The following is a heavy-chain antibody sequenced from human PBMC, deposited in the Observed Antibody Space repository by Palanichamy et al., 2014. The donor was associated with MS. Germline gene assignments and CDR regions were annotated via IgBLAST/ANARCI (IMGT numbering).Heavy chain of an antibody. J-gene: IGHJ3*02. V-gene: IGHV3-23*01. CDR2: ISGSGGST. Sequence: EVQLLESGGGLVQPGGSLRLSRAASGFTFSSYAMSWVRQAPGKGLEWVSAISGSGGSTYYADSVKGRFTISRDNSKNTLYLQMNSLRAEDTAVYYCAKDLGLGIAVALGAFDIWGQGTMVTVSS. D-gene: IGHD6-19*01. CDR1: GFTFSSYA. CDR3: AKDLGLGIAVALGAFDI.